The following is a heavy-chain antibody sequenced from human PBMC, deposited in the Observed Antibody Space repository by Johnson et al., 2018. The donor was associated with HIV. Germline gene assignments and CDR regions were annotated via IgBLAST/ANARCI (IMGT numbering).Heavy chain of an antibody. J-gene: IGHJ3*02. D-gene: IGHD5/OR15-5a*01. CDR2: VNSDGYST. CDR3: VRLMTRGSTDAFDS. Sequence: VQLVESGGGLVQPGGSLRLSCAAYGFTLSDYWMHWVRQGTGKGLAWVARVNSDGYSTSYAGSVKGRFTISRDNAKNTLFLEMNSLRAEDTAVHYCVRLMTRGSTDAFDSWGQGSLVTVSS. CDR1: GFTLSDYW. V-gene: IGHV3-74*02.